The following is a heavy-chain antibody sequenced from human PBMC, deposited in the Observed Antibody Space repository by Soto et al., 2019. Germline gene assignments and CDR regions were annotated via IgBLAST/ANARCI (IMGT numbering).Heavy chain of an antibody. CDR1: GGSISGYY. CDR3: ARLGGYYQAFDQ. V-gene: IGHV4-59*08. CDR2: IYYSGST. D-gene: IGHD3-22*01. J-gene: IGHJ4*02. Sequence: ETLSLTCTVSGGSISGYYWSWFRQPPGKGLEWIGYIYYSGSTTYTPSLKSRVTIAVDTSKNQFSLRLNSVTAADTAVYYCARLGGYYQAFDQWGQGSLVTVSS.